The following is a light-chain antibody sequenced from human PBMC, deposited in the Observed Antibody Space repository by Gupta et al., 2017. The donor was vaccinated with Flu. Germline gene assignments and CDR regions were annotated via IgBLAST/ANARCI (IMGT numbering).Light chain of an antibody. CDR3: QLWDTRIGHSWV. CDR2: DNS. J-gene: IGLJ3*02. V-gene: IGLV3-21*02. CDR1: IIASKS. Sequence: TTMITSVGNIIASKSVHWYQQMPGHAPELLVYDNSDRPSGVPERFSGSNSGNTASLTVSGVDAGDEADYYCQLWDTRIGHSWVFGGGTKLTVL.